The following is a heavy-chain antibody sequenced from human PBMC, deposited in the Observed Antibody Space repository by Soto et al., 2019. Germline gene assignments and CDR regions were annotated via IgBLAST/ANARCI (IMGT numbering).Heavy chain of an antibody. CDR1: GGSLSGTTYS. CDR3: ARGQGAAAGHSNFDY. D-gene: IGHD6-13*01. V-gene: IGHV4-30-2*01. J-gene: IGHJ4*02. Sequence: TPSLPCAVSGGSLSGTTYSWGWVRQPPGKGLEWIGYIYDSGNTYYNPSLKSQFSISVDRSKNQFSLKLSSVTAADTAVYYCARGQGAAAGHSNFDYWGQGALVTVSS. CDR2: IYDSGNT.